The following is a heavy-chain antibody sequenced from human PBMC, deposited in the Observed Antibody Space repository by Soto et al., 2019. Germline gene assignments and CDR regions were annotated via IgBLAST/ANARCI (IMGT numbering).Heavy chain of an antibody. CDR3: ARTSGNDRHPNP. V-gene: IGHV3-11*03. D-gene: IGHD5-12*01. CDR2: ISSSSSYT. CDR1: GFTFSGYY. Sequence: PGGSLRLSCAASGFTFSGYYMSWIRQAPGKGLEWVSYISSSSSYTDYADSVKGRFTISRDNAKNSLYLQMNSLRAEDTAVYYWARTSGNDRHPNPWAQGTLVTVSS. J-gene: IGHJ5*02.